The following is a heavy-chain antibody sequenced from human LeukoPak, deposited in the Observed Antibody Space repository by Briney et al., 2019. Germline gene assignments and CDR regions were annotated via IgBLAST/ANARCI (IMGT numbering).Heavy chain of an antibody. V-gene: IGHV3-74*01. CDR2: INSDGSST. J-gene: IGHJ6*02. CDR1: GFTFSSYR. Sequence: QPGGSLRLSCAASGFTFSSYRMHWVRQAPGKGLVWVSRINSDGSSTSYADSVKGRFTISRDNAKNTLYLQMNSLRAEDTAVYYCARGGVNSGSYYFNYGMDVWGQGTTVTVSS. CDR3: ARGGVNSGSYYFNYGMDV. D-gene: IGHD1-26*01.